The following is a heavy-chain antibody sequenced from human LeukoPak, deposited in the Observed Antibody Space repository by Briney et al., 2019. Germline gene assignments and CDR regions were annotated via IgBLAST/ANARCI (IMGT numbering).Heavy chain of an antibody. Sequence: PSQTLSLTCAVSGGSISSGGYSWSWIRQPPGKGLEWIGYIYHSGSTYYNPSLKSRVTISVDRSKNQFSLKLSSVTAADTAVYYCARGTAMDYYYYYGMDVWGQGTTVTVSS. V-gene: IGHV4-30-2*01. J-gene: IGHJ6*02. CDR1: GGSISSGGYS. CDR2: IYHSGST. CDR3: ARGTAMDYYYYYGMDV. D-gene: IGHD5-18*01.